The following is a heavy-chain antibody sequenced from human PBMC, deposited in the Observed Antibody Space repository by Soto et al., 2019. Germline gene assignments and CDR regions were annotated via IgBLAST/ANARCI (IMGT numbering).Heavy chain of an antibody. CDR1: GGTFSSYA. D-gene: IGHD1-7*01. V-gene: IGHV1-69*06. CDR3: ARGITGTTLDWFDP. CDR2: IIPIFGTA. Sequence: QVQLVQSGAEVKKPGSSVKVSCKASGGTFSSYAISWVRQAPGQGLEWMGGIIPIFGTANYAQKFQGRVTITADKYTSTDYMELSSMGSEDTAVYYCARGITGTTLDWFDPWGQGTLVTVSS. J-gene: IGHJ5*02.